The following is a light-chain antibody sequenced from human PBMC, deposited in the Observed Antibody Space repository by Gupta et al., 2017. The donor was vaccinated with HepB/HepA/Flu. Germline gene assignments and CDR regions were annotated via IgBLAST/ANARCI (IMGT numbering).Light chain of an antibody. CDR3: ATWDDSLNDVV. Sequence: QSVLTQPPSASGTPGPRVTISCSGSNSNIGSNVVNWYQQLPGSAPKLLIYNDTQRPSGVPDRFSGSKSGTSASLAISGLQSEDEADYYCATWDDSLNDVVFGGGTKLTVL. J-gene: IGLJ2*01. CDR2: NDT. CDR1: NSNIGSNV. V-gene: IGLV1-44*01.